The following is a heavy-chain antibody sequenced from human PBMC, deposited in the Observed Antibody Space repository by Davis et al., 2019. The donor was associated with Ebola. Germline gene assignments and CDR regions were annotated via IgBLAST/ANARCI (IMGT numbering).Heavy chain of an antibody. Sequence: AASVKVSCKASGGTFSSYTINWVRQAPGQGLEWMGRIIPILGIANYAQKFQGRVTITRDRSMSTAYMELSSLRSEDTAMYYCAIQAPGTLGWFDPWGQGTLVTVSS. CDR3: AIQAPGTLGWFDP. V-gene: IGHV1-69*02. J-gene: IGHJ5*02. D-gene: IGHD1-1*01. CDR2: IIPILGIA. CDR1: GGTFSSYT.